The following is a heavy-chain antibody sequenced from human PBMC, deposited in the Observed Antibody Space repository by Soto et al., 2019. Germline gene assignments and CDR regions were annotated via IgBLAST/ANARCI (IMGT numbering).Heavy chain of an antibody. CDR3: AGGYSYDNWFDP. Sequence: SETLCLTCTVSGGSITGYYWSWIRQPPGKGLEWIGYIYYSGSTNYNPSLKSRVTISVDTSENQFSLKLSSVTAADTAVYYCAGGYSYDNWFDPWGQGTLVTSPQ. CDR2: IYYSGST. V-gene: IGHV4-59*01. D-gene: IGHD5-18*01. CDR1: GGSITGYY. J-gene: IGHJ5*02.